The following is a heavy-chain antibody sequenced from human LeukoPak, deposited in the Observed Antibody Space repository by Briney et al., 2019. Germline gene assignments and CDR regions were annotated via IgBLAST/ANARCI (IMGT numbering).Heavy chain of an antibody. CDR3: ARVNGLLWFGELLNYGMDV. CDR2: ISAYNGNT. V-gene: IGHV1-18*04. CDR1: GYTFTSYG. D-gene: IGHD3-10*01. Sequence: ASVKVSCKASGYTFTSYGISWARQAPGQGLEWMGWISAYNGNTNYAQKLQGRVTMTTDTSTSTAYMELRSLRSDDTAVYYCARVNGLLWFGELLNYGMDVWGKGTTVTVSS. J-gene: IGHJ6*04.